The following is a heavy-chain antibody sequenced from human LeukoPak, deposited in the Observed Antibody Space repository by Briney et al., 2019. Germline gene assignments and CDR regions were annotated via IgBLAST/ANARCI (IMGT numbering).Heavy chain of an antibody. CDR1: GGSLSGYY. Sequence: SETLSLTCTVSGGSLSGYYWSWIRQPPGKGLEWIGYIYYSGSTNYNPSLKSRVTMSVDTSKNQFSLKLSSVTAADTAVCHCARQGSDCSGGSCYYYYFDYWGQGTLVTVSS. CDR2: IYYSGST. V-gene: IGHV4-59*08. J-gene: IGHJ4*02. D-gene: IGHD2-15*01. CDR3: ARQGSDCSGGSCYYYYFDY.